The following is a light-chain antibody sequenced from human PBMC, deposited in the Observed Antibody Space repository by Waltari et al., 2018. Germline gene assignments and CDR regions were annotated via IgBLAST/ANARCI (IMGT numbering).Light chain of an antibody. V-gene: IGLV2-14*03. Sequence: SALTQPASVSGSPGQSITISCTGTSSDVGGYNYVSWYQQHPGKAPKLMIYDVSDRPSGVSSRFSGSKDGNTASLIISGLQAEDEADYYCSSYTGSSTLVVFGGGTKLTVL. CDR1: SSDVGGYNY. CDR3: SSYTGSSTLVV. J-gene: IGLJ2*01. CDR2: DVS.